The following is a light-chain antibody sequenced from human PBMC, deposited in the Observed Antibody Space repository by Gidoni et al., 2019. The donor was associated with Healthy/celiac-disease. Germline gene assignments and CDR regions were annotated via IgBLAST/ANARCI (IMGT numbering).Light chain of an antibody. Sequence: DFQMTQSPSSLSASVGDRVTITCQASQDISNYLNWYQQKPGKAPKLLIYDASNLETGVPSRFSGSGSGTDFTFTISSLQPEDIATYYCQQYDNLPVTFAQGTKLEIK. V-gene: IGKV1-33*01. CDR2: DAS. CDR3: QQYDNLPVT. J-gene: IGKJ2*01. CDR1: QDISNY.